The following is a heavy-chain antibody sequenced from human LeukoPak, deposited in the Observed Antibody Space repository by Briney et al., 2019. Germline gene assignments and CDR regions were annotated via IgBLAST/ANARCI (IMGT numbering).Heavy chain of an antibody. V-gene: IGHV3-21*01. CDR1: GFTFSSYS. D-gene: IGHD5-24*01. J-gene: IGHJ4*02. Sequence: GGSLRLSCAASGFTFSSYSMNWVRQAPGKGLEWVSSISSSSSYIYYADSVKGRFTISRDNAKNSLYLQMNSLRVGDTAVYYCARSGYNTINFDYWGQGALVTVSS. CDR2: ISSSSSYI. CDR3: ARSGYNTINFDY.